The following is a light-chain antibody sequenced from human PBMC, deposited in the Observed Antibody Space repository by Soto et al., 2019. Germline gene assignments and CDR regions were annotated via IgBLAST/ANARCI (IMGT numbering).Light chain of an antibody. CDR1: QDITSF. CDR2: GTS. CDR3: QQVHTSPLT. J-gene: IGKJ3*01. V-gene: IGKV1-9*01. Sequence: DIQVTQSPLYLSASGGDRVTITCRASQDITSFVACYQHQPEKAPKLLIFGTSRLQTGVHSRFSGSASGTEFTLTLTRLQPEDFATYSCQQVHTSPLTFGPATRVDVK.